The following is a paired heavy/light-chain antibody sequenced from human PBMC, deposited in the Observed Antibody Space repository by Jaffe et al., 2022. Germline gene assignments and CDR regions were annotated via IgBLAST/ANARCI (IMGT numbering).Light chain of an antibody. J-gene: IGKJ1*01. CDR3: QQRSAWPRT. CDR1: QSVSRF. V-gene: IGKV3-11*01. Sequence: EIVLTQSPATLSLSPGESATLSCRASQSVSRFLAWYQQKPGRAPRLLIYDASNRATGIPARFSGSGSGTDFTLTISSLEPEDFAVYYCQQRSAWPRTFGQGTKVEIK. CDR2: DAS.
Heavy chain of an antibody. V-gene: IGHV3-66*02. CDR3: ARDDMATFYFDY. CDR2: LYKNAGTT. CDR1: GFSVSNNH. Sequence: EVQLVESGGGLVQAGGSLRLSCAASGFSVSNNHMNWVRQAPGKGLEWVSILYKNAGTTHYADSVKGRFAISRDNSQNTLYLQMNSLRPEDTAVYYCARDDMATFYFDYWGQGILVTVSS. J-gene: IGHJ4*02.